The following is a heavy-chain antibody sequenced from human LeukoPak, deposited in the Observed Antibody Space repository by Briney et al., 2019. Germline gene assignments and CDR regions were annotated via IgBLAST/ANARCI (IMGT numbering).Heavy chain of an antibody. D-gene: IGHD4-23*01. CDR3: ARASWDYGGNSEYYYYMDV. CDR1: GYTFTSYD. J-gene: IGHJ6*03. V-gene: IGHV1-8*01. CDR2: MNPNSGNT. Sequence: ASVKVSCKASGYTFTSYDINWVRQATGQGLEWMGWMNPNSGNTGYAQKFQGRVTITADESTSTAYMELSSLRSEDTAVYYCARASWDYGGNSEYYYYMDVWGKGTTVTVSS.